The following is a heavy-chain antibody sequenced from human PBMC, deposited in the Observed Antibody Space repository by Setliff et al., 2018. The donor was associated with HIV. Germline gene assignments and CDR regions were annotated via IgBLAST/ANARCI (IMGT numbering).Heavy chain of an antibody. CDR2: IFYTGNT. V-gene: IGHV4-39*01. CDR1: GGSISSSTYY. Sequence: PSETLSLTCSVSGGSISSSTYYWGWIRQPPGKGLEWIGDIFYTGNTYYNPSLKNRVAISVDTSENQFSLKLNSVTAADTAVYYCARRGRDGVLIVFATGFDPWGQGTLVTVSS. D-gene: IGHD2-8*01. J-gene: IGHJ5*02. CDR3: ARRGRDGVLIVFATGFDP.